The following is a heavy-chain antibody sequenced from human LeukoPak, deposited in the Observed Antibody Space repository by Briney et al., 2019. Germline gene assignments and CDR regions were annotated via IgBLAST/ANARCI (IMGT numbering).Heavy chain of an antibody. CDR1: GFTFSDYY. CDR2: IKHDGREK. CDR3: ARDLIHRSGEANY. Sequence: PGGSLRLSCAASGFTFSDYYMDWVRQAPGKGLEWVANIKHDGREKYYVDSVKGRFTISRDNAKSSLYLEMNSLRAEDTAVYYCARDLIHRSGEANYWGRGTLVTVSS. V-gene: IGHV3-7*03. D-gene: IGHD3-22*01. J-gene: IGHJ4*02.